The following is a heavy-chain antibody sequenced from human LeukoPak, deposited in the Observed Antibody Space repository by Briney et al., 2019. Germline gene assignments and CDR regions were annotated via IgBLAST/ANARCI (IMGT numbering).Heavy chain of an antibody. J-gene: IGHJ4*02. CDR1: GGSISSYY. D-gene: IGHD2-15*01. CDR2: IYYSGST. Sequence: SETLSLTCTVSGGSISSYYWSWIRQPPGKGLEWIGYIYYSGSTNYNPSLKSRVTISVDTSKNQSSLKLSSVTAADTAVYYCARLDCSGGSCYSGYYFDYWGQGTLVTVSS. CDR3: ARLDCSGGSCYSGYYFDY. V-gene: IGHV4-59*08.